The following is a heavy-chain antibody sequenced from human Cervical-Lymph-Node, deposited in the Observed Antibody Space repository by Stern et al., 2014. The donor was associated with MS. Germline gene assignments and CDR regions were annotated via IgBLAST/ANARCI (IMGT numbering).Heavy chain of an antibody. CDR2: IIPIFGTT. D-gene: IGHD3-3*01. Sequence: QVQLGQSGADVKKPGSSVKVSCKASGGTFNNYAISWVRQAPGQGLEWMGGIIPIFGTTNYAQKFQGRVTIIADESTTTAYMELRGLTSEDTAVYSCARGPVAEDTISSWFDYWGQGTLVTVSS. J-gene: IGHJ4*02. CDR3: ARGPVAEDTISSWFDY. CDR1: GGTFNNYA. V-gene: IGHV1-69*01.